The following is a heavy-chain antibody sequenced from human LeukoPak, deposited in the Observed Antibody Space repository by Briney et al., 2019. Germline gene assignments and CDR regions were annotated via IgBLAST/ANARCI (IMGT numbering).Heavy chain of an antibody. Sequence: NASETLSLTCTVSGGSINNYYWSWIRQPPGKGLEWIGCISYSGSTDYNPSLKSRVTISVDTSKNQFSLKLSSVTAADTAVYYCARTLPTMIVSDAFDIWGQGTMVTVSS. CDR3: ARTLPTMIVSDAFDI. CDR2: ISYSGST. V-gene: IGHV4-59*08. J-gene: IGHJ3*02. CDR1: GGSINNYY. D-gene: IGHD3-22*01.